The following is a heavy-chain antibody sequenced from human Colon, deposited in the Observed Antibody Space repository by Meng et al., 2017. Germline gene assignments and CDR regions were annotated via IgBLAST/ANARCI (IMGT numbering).Heavy chain of an antibody. CDR3: ARDRKHYGERGWFDP. V-gene: IGHV4-4*02. Sequence: QVRLKGAGPGLVKPSGPLSLPCAGSGGSISSSNWWSWVRQPPGKGLEWIGYIYYSGSTYSNASLKSRVTISIDRSKNQFSLKLSSVTAADTAVYYCARDRKHYGERGWFDPWGQGTLVTVSS. CDR1: GGSISSSNW. J-gene: IGHJ5*02. D-gene: IGHD4-17*01. CDR2: IYYSGST.